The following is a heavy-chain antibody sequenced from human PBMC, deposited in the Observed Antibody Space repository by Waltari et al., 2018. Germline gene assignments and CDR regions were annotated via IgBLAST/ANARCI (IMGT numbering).Heavy chain of an antibody. J-gene: IGHJ6*02. CDR2: IISSSSYI. D-gene: IGHD3-16*01. V-gene: IGHV3-21*01. CDR3: ARYVSHYYYYGMDV. Sequence: EVQLVESGGGLVKHGGSLRLSCAASGFTFSSYSMNWVRQAPGKGLEWVSSIISSSSYIYYADSVKGRFTISRDNAKNSLYLQMNSLRAEDTAVYYCARYVSHYYYYGMDVWGQGTTVTVSS. CDR1: GFTFSSYS.